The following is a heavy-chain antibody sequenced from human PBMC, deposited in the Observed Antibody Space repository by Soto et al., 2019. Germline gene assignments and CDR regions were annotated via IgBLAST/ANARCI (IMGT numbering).Heavy chain of an antibody. J-gene: IGHJ4*02. CDR2: INAGNGNT. D-gene: IGHD6-13*01. CDR3: ARVPRYSSSWFYYFDY. CDR1: GYTFTSYA. V-gene: IGHV1-3*01. Sequence: ASVKVSCKASGYTFTSYAMHWVRQAPGQRLEWMGWINAGNGNTKYSQKFQGRVTITRDTSAGTAYMELSSLRSEDTAVYYCARVPRYSSSWFYYFDYWGQGTLVTVSS.